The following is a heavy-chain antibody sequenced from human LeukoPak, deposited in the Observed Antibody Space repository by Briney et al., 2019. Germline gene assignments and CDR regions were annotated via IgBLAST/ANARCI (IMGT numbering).Heavy chain of an antibody. CDR1: GFTFSSCG. Sequence: GGSQRLSCAASGFTFSSCGMHWVRQAPGKGLEWVAFIRYDINTKSYAESVRGRFTISRDNSNNTLYLEMNSLRPEDTAVYYCVKEASWSGYYITYYFDYWGQGTLVTVSS. D-gene: IGHD3-3*01. CDR2: IRYDINTK. CDR3: VKEASWSGYYITYYFDY. V-gene: IGHV3-30*02. J-gene: IGHJ4*02.